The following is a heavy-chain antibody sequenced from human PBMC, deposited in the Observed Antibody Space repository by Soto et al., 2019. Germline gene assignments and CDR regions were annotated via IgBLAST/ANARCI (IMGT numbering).Heavy chain of an antibody. V-gene: IGHV1-46*03. CDR2: INPTTTTT. D-gene: IGHD6-13*01. CDR3: ARDLYSTSWYVRAFDM. J-gene: IGHJ3*02. CDR1: ENTFITYF. Sequence: ASVKVYCKASENTFITYFLHWVRQAPGQGLEWMGVINPTTTTTTDAQKFQGRVTMTRDTSTSTVFLELSSLRSGDTAVYFCARDLYSTSWYVRAFDMWGQGTMVTVSS.